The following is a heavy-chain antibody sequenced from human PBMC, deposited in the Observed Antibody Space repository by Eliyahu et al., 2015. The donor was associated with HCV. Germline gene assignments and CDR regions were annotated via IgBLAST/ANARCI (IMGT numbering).Heavy chain of an antibody. CDR3: TTGAPGGFDYYLDV. CDR1: GXTFXKAW. V-gene: IGHV3-15*01. J-gene: IGHJ6*03. Sequence: EVQLVESGGGLVKPGGSLRLSCAXSGXTFXKAWMXWVRQAPGKGXEWIGRIKSKTDGGTTDYAAPVKGRFTISRDDSKSTLYLQMNSLETEDTAVYYCTTGAPGGFDYYLDVWGQGTTVTVSS. D-gene: IGHD3-10*01. CDR2: IKSKTDGGTT.